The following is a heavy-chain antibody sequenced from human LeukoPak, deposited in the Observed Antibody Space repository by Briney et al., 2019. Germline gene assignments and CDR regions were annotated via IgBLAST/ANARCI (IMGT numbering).Heavy chain of an antibody. CDR2: IKQDGSEK. Sequence: GGSLRLSCAASGFTFSSYWMSWVRQAPGKGLEWVANIKQDGSEKYYVDSVKGRFTISRDNAKNSLYLQMNSLRAEDTAVYYCARVLRSLPPVAAAYYFDYWGQGTLVTVSS. CDR1: GFTFSSYW. D-gene: IGHD2-15*01. J-gene: IGHJ4*02. CDR3: ARVLRSLPPVAAAYYFDY. V-gene: IGHV3-7*01.